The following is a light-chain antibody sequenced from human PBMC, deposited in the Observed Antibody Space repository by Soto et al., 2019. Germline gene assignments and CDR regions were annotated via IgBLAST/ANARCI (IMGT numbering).Light chain of an antibody. J-gene: IGKJ1*01. Sequence: DIQMTQSPSTLSASVGDRVTITCRASQSISTRLAWYQQKPGRAPNLLIYKASDLKTGVPSRFSGSGSGTEFTLSITTLQPDDFATYYCQHSGTFGQVTKVEIK. CDR3: QHSGT. CDR2: KAS. V-gene: IGKV1-5*03. CDR1: QSISTR.